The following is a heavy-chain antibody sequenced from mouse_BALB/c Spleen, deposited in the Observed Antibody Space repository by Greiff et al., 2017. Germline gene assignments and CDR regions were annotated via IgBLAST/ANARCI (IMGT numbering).Heavy chain of an antibody. D-gene: IGHD2-3*01. J-gene: IGHJ3*01. Sequence: QVQLQQSGADLAKPGASVKMSCKASGYTFTSYWMHWVKQRPGQGLEWIGYINPSTGYTEYNQKFKDKATLTADKSSSTAYMQLSSLTSEDSAVYYCAKWLLRAFAYWGQGTLVTVSA. V-gene: IGHV1-7*01. CDR2: INPSTGYT. CDR1: GYTFTSYW. CDR3: AKWLLRAFAY.